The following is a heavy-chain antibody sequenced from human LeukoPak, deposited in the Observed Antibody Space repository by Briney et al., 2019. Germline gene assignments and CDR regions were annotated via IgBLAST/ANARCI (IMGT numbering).Heavy chain of an antibody. D-gene: IGHD1-26*01. V-gene: IGHV4-39*07. CDR1: GGSISSSSSY. CDR2: LQYRGST. J-gene: IGHJ4*02. CDR3: AREWSSGWTRRTASLGATTLDRDY. Sequence: PSETLSLTCSVSGGSISSSSSYWGWIRQSPGKGLEWIGSLQYRGSTYYNPSLKSRVTISVDTSKNQFSLKLSSVTAADTAVYYCAREWSSGWTRRTASLGATTLDRDYWGQGTLVTVSS.